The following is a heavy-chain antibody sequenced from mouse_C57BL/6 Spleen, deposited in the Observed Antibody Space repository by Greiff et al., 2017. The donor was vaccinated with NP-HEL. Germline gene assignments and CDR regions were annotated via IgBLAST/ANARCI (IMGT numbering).Heavy chain of an antibody. J-gene: IGHJ2*01. CDR2: IHPNSGST. CDR3: ARVVGGYFDY. D-gene: IGHD1-1*02. CDR1: GYTFTSYW. V-gene: IGHV1-64*01. Sequence: VQLQQSGAELVKPGASVKLSCKASGYTFTSYWMHWVKQRPEQGLEWIGMIHPNSGSTNYNEKFKSKATLTVDKSSSTAYMQLSSLTSEDSAVYYCARVVGGYFDYWGQGTTLTVSS.